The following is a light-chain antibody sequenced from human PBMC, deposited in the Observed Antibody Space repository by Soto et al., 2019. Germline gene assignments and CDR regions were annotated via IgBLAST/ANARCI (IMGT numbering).Light chain of an antibody. V-gene: IGLV2-14*03. CDR1: SSDVGGYNF. CDR3: SSYTSTSTYA. J-gene: IGLJ1*01. CDR2: DVS. Sequence: QSVLTQPASVSGSPGQSITISCTGTSSDVGGYNFVSWYQHHPDRAPKLIISDVSSRPSGVSDRFSGSKSGNTASLTISGLQPEDEANYYCSSYTSTSTYAFGTGTKVTVL.